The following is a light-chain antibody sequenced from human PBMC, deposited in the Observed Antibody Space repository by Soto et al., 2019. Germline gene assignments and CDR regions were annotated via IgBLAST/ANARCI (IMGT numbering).Light chain of an antibody. CDR2: VVS. J-gene: IGKJ4*01. CDR1: QSVSSN. Sequence: EIVMTQSPATLSVSPGERATLSCRASQSVSSNLAWYQQKPGQTNKLLIYVVSTRATGIPARFSGSGSGTEFTLPISRVQSGDFAVYYCQQYNVWPLTFGGGTKVEFK. V-gene: IGKV3-15*01. CDR3: QQYNVWPLT.